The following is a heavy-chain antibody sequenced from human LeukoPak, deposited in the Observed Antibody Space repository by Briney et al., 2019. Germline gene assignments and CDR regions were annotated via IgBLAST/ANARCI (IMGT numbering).Heavy chain of an antibody. CDR3: ASMTTGKVAFDY. J-gene: IGHJ4*02. CDR1: GFTFSSYG. Sequence: SGGSLRLSCAASGFTFSSYGMHWVRQAPGKGLEWVAFIRYDGSNKYYADSVKGRFTISRDNSKNTLYLQMNSLRAEDTAVYYCASMTTGKVAFDYWGQGTLVTVSS. V-gene: IGHV3-30*02. D-gene: IGHD4-17*01. CDR2: IRYDGSNK.